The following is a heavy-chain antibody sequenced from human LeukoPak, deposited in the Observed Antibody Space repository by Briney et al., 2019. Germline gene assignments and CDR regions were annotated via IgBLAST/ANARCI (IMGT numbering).Heavy chain of an antibody. CDR3: ARAGYYYDSMGET. V-gene: IGHV4-59*01. J-gene: IGHJ5*02. Sequence: SETLSLTCIVSGGSISTYYWTWIRQPPGKGLEWIGYIYYSGSTNYNPSLKSRVTISIDTSKNQFSLNLTSVTAADTAVYYCARAGYYYDSMGETWGQGILVTVSS. CDR2: IYYSGST. D-gene: IGHD3-22*01. CDR1: GGSISTYY.